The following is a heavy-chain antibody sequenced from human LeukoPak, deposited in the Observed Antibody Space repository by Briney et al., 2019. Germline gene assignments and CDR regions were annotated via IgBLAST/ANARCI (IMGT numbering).Heavy chain of an antibody. Sequence: PGGSLRLSCAASGFTFSSYAMHWVRQAPGKGLEWVAVISYDGSNKYYADSVKGRFTISRDNSKNTLYLQMNSLRAEDTAVYYCAKGGSGGYSGYYDYWGQGTLVTVSS. V-gene: IGHV3-30*04. CDR2: ISYDGSNK. J-gene: IGHJ4*02. D-gene: IGHD5-12*01. CDR3: AKGGSGGYSGYYDY. CDR1: GFTFSSYA.